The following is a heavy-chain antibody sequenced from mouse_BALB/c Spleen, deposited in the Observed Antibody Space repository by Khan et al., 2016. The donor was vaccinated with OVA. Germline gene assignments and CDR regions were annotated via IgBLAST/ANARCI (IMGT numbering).Heavy chain of an antibody. J-gene: IGHJ3*01. Sequence: EVELVESGGDLVKPGGSLKLSCSASGFTFSTYAMSWVRQTPEKRLEWVATISSGGDNIYYPDSVKGRFTISRDNAKNTLSLQMSGLRSEDTAMYYCARHNYGPFAYWGQGTLVTVSA. CDR2: ISSGGDNI. D-gene: IGHD1-1*01. CDR3: ARHNYGPFAY. CDR1: GFTFSTYA. V-gene: IGHV5-9-3*01.